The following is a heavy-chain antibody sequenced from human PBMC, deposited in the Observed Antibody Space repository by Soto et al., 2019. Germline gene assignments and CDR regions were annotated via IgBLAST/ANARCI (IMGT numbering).Heavy chain of an antibody. J-gene: IGHJ4*02. Sequence: SETLSLTCTVSSDSISSYYWGWIRQPPGKRLEWIGYISYSGSTDYNPSLKSRVTISGDTSKNQFSLKVSSVTAADTAVYYCARGTSWQLPFDYWGQGTLVTVSS. CDR3: ARGTSWQLPFDY. D-gene: IGHD6-13*01. CDR1: SDSISSYY. V-gene: IGHV4-59*01. CDR2: ISYSGST.